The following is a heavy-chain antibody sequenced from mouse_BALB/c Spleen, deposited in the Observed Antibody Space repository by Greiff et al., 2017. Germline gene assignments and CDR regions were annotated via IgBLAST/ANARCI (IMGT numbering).Heavy chain of an antibody. Sequence: EVKLMESGGGLVQPGGSLKLSCAASGFTFSSYTMSWVRQTPEKRLEWVAYISNGGGSTYYPDTVKGRFTIARDNAKNTLYLQMSSLKSEDTAMYYCARRDGHYAMDYWGEGTSVTVSS. V-gene: IGHV5-12-2*01. D-gene: IGHD1-2*01. CDR3: ARRDGHYAMDY. CDR2: ISNGGGST. J-gene: IGHJ4*01. CDR1: GFTFSSYT.